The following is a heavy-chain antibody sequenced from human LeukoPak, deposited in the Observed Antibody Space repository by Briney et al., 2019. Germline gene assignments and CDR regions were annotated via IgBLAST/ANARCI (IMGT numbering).Heavy chain of an antibody. V-gene: IGHV1-18*01. D-gene: IGHD3-22*01. CDR2: ISAYNGNT. J-gene: IGHJ4*02. CDR1: GYTFTSYG. CDR3: ARDSHYYDSSGYRTFDY. Sequence: ASVKVSCKASGYTFTSYGISWVRQAPGQGLEWMGWISAYNGNTNYAQKLQGRVTMTTDTSTSTAYMELRSLRSDDTAVYYCARDSHYYDSSGYRTFDYWGQGTLVTVSS.